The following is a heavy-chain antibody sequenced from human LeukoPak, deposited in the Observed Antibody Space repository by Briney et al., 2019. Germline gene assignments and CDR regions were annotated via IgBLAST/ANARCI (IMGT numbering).Heavy chain of an antibody. CDR3: ARDMGYGIISDD. D-gene: IGHD2-8*01. CDR1: GYSFTIYY. V-gene: IGHV1-2*02. CDR2: INPNSGGA. Sequence: ASVKVSCKASGYSFTIYYLHWLRQAPGQGLEWMGWINPNSGGADYAQKSEGRVTMTRDTSISTAYMELTRLRSDDTAVYYCARDMGYGIISDDWGQGTLVTVSS. J-gene: IGHJ4*02.